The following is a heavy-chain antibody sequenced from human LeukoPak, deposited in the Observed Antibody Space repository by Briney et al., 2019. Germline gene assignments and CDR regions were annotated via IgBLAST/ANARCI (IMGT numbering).Heavy chain of an antibody. Sequence: ASVKVSCKVSGYTLTELSMHWVRQAPGKGLEWMGGFDPEDGETIYAQKFQGRLTITRITSISTAYMELSSLRSEDTAVYYCARGASRSFDYWGQGTLVTVSS. CDR3: ARGASRSFDY. D-gene: IGHD2-15*01. J-gene: IGHJ4*02. CDR2: FDPEDGET. CDR1: GYTLTELS. V-gene: IGHV1-24*01.